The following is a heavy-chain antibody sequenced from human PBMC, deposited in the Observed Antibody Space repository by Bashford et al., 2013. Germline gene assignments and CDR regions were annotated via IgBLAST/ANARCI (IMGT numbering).Heavy chain of an antibody. CDR1: GGSISSGGYY. V-gene: IGHV4-31*03. J-gene: IGHJ6*03. CDR2: IYYSGST. Sequence: SSETLSLTCTVSGGSISSGGYYWSWIRQHPGKGLEWIGYIYYSGSTYYNPSLKSRVTISVDTSKNQFSLKLSSVTAADTAVYYCASTVTTGYYYYYYMDVWGKGTTVTVSS. CDR3: ASTVTTGYYYYYYMDV. D-gene: IGHD4-17*01.